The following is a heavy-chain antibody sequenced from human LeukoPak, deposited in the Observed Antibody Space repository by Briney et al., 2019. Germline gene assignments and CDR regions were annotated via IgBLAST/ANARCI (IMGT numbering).Heavy chain of an antibody. CDR2: INHSGST. V-gene: IGHV4-34*01. Sequence: SETLSLTCAVYGGSFSGYYWSWIRQPPGKGLEWLGEINHSGSTNYNPSLKSRVTISVDTSKNQFSLKLSSVTAADTAVYYCARATPYHYDILTGYYNWFDPWGQGTLITVSS. D-gene: IGHD3-9*01. CDR1: GGSFSGYY. CDR3: ARATPYHYDILTGYYNWFDP. J-gene: IGHJ5*02.